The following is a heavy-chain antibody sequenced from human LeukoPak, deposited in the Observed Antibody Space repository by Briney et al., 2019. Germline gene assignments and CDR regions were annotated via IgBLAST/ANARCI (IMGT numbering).Heavy chain of an antibody. CDR1: GGSISSSSYY. D-gene: IGHD3-3*01. J-gene: IGHJ5*02. CDR2: IYYSGST. Sequence: AETLSLTCTVSGGSISSSSYYWGWIRQPPGKGLEWIGSIYYSGSTCYNPSLKSRVTISVDTSKNEFSLKLILLTASDTAVYYCARDSIQGYDFWSGSTRLNWFDPWGQGTLVTVSS. CDR3: ARDSIQGYDFWSGSTRLNWFDP. V-gene: IGHV4-39*07.